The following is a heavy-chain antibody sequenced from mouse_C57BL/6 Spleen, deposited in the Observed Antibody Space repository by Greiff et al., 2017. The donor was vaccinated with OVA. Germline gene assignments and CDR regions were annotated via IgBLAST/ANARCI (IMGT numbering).Heavy chain of an antibody. CDR1: GYTFTSYG. D-gene: IGHD1-1*01. CDR3: YYGSSYGYAMDY. J-gene: IGHJ4*01. Sequence: VKLMESGAELARPGASVKLSCKASGYTFTSYGISWVKQRTGQGLEWIGEIYPRSGNTYYNEKFKGKATLTADKSSSTAYMELRSLTSEDSAVYFCYYGSSYGYAMDYWGQGTSVTVSS. CDR2: IYPRSGNT. V-gene: IGHV1-81*01.